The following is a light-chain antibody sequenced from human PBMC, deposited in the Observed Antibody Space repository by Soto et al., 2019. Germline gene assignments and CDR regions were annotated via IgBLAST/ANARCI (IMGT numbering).Light chain of an antibody. CDR3: QHYNSYSEA. Sequence: DIQMTQSPSSLSASLGDRVTITCQASQAITKYLNWYQQKPGKAPKLLIYKASTLKSGVPSRFSGSGSGTEFTLTISSLQPDDFATYYCQHYNSYSEAFGQGTKVDI. CDR1: QAITKY. CDR2: KAS. V-gene: IGKV1-5*03. J-gene: IGKJ1*01.